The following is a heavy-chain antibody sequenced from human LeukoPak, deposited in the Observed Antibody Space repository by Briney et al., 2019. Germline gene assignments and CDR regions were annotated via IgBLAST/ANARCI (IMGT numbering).Heavy chain of an antibody. D-gene: IGHD5-12*01. Sequence: SETLSLTCAVYGGSFSGYYWSWIPQPPGKALEWIGEINHSGSTNYNPSLKSRVTISVDTSKNQFSLKMSSVTAADTAVYYCARGGWLQTLNYWGQGTLVTVSS. V-gene: IGHV4-34*01. CDR3: ARGGWLQTLNY. CDR1: GGSFSGYY. J-gene: IGHJ4*02. CDR2: INHSGST.